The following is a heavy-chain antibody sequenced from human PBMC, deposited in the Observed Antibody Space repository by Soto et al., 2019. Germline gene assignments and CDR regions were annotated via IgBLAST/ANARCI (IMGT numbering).Heavy chain of an antibody. J-gene: IGHJ4*02. CDR2: ISAYNGNT. Sequence: GASVKVSCKASGYTFTSYGISWVRQAPGQGLEWMGWISAYNGNTNYAQKLQGRVTMTTDTSTSTAYMELRSLRSDDTAVYYCARRRLTYYYGSGSYSHFDYWGQGTRVTVAS. CDR3: ARRRLTYYYGSGSYSHFDY. D-gene: IGHD3-10*01. V-gene: IGHV1-18*01. CDR1: GYTFTSYG.